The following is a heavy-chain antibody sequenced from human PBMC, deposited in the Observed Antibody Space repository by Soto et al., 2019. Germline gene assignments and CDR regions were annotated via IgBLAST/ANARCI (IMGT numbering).Heavy chain of an antibody. V-gene: IGHV4-59*08. J-gene: IGHJ4*02. CDR1: GGSISSYY. Sequence: SETLSLTCTVSGGSISSYYWSWIRQPPGKGLEWIGYIYYSGSTNYNPSLKSRVTISVDTSKNQFSLKLSSVTAADTAVYYCARLKAATGDYFDYWGQGTLVTVSS. CDR2: IYYSGST. D-gene: IGHD7-27*01. CDR3: ARLKAATGDYFDY.